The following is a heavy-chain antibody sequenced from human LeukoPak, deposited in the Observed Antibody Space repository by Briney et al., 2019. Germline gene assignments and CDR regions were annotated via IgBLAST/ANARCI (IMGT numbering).Heavy chain of an antibody. CDR3: ARDVEGGTFGI. CDR2: IDQSGGRN. Sequence: GGSLRLSCAASGFTFSRFWMNWVRQAPGRGLEWVANIDQSGGRNNYVDSVKGRFTISRDNAKNSLFLEMSSLRADDTAVYFCARDVEGGTFGIWGQGTTVTVSS. D-gene: IGHD3-16*01. J-gene: IGHJ3*02. V-gene: IGHV3-7*05. CDR1: GFTFSRFW.